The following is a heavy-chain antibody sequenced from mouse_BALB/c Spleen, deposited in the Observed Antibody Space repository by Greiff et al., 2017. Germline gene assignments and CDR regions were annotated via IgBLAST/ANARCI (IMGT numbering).Heavy chain of an antibody. J-gene: IGHJ4*01. D-gene: IGHD2-14*01. V-gene: IGHV1-5*01. CDR2: IYPGNSDT. Sequence: SGTVLARPGASVKMSCKASGYTFTSYWMHWVKQRPGQGLEWIGAIYPGNSDTSYNQKFKGKAKLTAVTSTSTAYMELSSLTNEDSAVYYCTRPVRRGYYYAMDYWGQGTSVTVSS. CDR3: TRPVRRGYYYAMDY. CDR1: GYTFTSYW.